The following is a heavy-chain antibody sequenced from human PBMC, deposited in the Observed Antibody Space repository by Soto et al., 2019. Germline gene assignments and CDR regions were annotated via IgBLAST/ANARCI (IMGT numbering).Heavy chain of an antibody. CDR1: GFTFSDYY. Sequence: PGGSLRLSCAASGFTFSDYYMSWIRQAPGKGLEWVSYISSSSSYTNYADSVKGRFTISRDNAKNSLYLQMNSLRAEDTAVYYCARDDSGSYSDYWGQGTLVTVSS. J-gene: IGHJ4*02. D-gene: IGHD1-26*01. CDR3: ARDDSGSYSDY. V-gene: IGHV3-11*05. CDR2: ISSSSSYT.